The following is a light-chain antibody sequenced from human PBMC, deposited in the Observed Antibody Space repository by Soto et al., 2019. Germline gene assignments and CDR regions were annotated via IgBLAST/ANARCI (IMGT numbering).Light chain of an antibody. CDR2: GAS. CDR1: HHVATN. V-gene: IGKV3-15*01. J-gene: IGKJ1*01. Sequence: EIVMTQSPVTLSVSPGERATLSCRASHHVATNLAWYQQKPGQPPRLLIYGASTRATGVSARFSGSGSGTEFTLTVSSLQSDDFAVYYCQQYTARPPWTFGQGTRV. CDR3: QQYTARPPWT.